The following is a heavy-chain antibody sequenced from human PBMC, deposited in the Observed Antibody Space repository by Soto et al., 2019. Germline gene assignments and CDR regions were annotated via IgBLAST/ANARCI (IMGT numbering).Heavy chain of an antibody. D-gene: IGHD5-18*01. J-gene: IGHJ6*02. CDR3: ARGGDTATSNKIYYYYGMDV. CDR1: GGSISSSNW. CDR2: IYHSGST. V-gene: IGHV4-4*02. Sequence: QVQLQESGPGLVKPSGTLSLTCAVSGGSISSSNWWSWVRQPPGKGLEWIGEIYHSGSTNYNPSRSRRVTIAVYKSKNRFALKLNSVPAADTAVYYCARGGDTATSNKIYYYYGMDVWGQGTTVTVSS.